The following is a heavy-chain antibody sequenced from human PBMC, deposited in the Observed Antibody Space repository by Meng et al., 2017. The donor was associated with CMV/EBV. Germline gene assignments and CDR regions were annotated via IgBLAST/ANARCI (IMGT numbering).Heavy chain of an antibody. D-gene: IGHD6-13*01. Sequence: SETLSLTCTVSGGSISSYYWSWIRQPPGKGLEWIGYIYYSGSTNYNPSLKSRVTISVDTSKNQFSLKLSSVTAADTAVYYCAGNKARSSSSWYHFDYWGQGTLVTVSS. V-gene: IGHV4-59*01. CDR1: GGSISSYY. CDR3: AGNKARSSSSWYHFDY. J-gene: IGHJ4*02. CDR2: IYYSGST.